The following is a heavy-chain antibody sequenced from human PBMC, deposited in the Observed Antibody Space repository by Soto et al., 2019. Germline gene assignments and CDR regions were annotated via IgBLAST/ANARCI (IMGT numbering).Heavy chain of an antibody. CDR2: ISIDGRIT. CDR1: LTVSRYW. D-gene: IGHD1-26*01. Sequence: VESGGGLVQPGGSLRLSCGLTVSRYWMHWVRQVPGKGLVWVSRISIDGRITNYADSVKGRFTISRDSATNTLFLQMNSLRVDDSGVYYCARGAEFRGQGSQVTVSS. V-gene: IGHV3-74*01. CDR3: ARGAEF. J-gene: IGHJ4*02.